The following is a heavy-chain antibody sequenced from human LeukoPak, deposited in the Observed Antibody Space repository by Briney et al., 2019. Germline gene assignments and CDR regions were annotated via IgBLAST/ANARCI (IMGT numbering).Heavy chain of an antibody. CDR1: GGSISTYY. Sequence: PSETLSLTCKVSGGSISTYYWSWFRQPPGKGLEWIGYIYNSGSTTYNPSLKSRVTISVDTSKIQFSLKLTSVTATDTAVYYCARHGSGWSFDYWGQGALVTVSS. CDR3: ARHGSGWSFDY. CDR2: IYNSGST. D-gene: IGHD6-19*01. J-gene: IGHJ4*02. V-gene: IGHV4-59*01.